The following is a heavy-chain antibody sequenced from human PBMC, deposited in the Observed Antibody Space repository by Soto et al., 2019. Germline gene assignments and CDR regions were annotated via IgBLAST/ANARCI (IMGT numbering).Heavy chain of an antibody. J-gene: IGHJ5*02. D-gene: IGHD3-22*01. Sequence: PGGSLRLSCTASGFTFGYYAMSWVRQAPGKGLEWVGFIRSKAYGGTTEYAASVKGRFTISRDDSKSIAYLQMNSLKTEDTAVYYCARDYYDSSGYYHWFDPWGQGTLVTVSS. CDR1: GFTFGYYA. CDR2: IRSKAYGGTT. V-gene: IGHV3-49*04. CDR3: ARDYYDSSGYYHWFDP.